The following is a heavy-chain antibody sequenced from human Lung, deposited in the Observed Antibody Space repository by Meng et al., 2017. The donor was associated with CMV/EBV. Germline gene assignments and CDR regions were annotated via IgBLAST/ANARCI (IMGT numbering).Heavy chain of an antibody. CDR2: IYYSGTT. Sequence: SESLSLXCNVSGGSVSSCSYYWSWIRQPPGKGLEWIGYIYYSGTTKYNPSLKSRVTISVDTSKNQFSLKLSSVTAADTALYYCARENDCKSWYPWLDYWGQGXLVTVSS. CDR1: GGSVSSCSYY. CDR3: ARENDCKSWYPWLDY. D-gene: IGHD6-13*01. V-gene: IGHV4-61*01. J-gene: IGHJ4*02.